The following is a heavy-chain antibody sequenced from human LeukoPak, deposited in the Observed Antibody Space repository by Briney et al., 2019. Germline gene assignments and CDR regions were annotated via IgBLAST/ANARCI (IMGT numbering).Heavy chain of an antibody. J-gene: IGHJ3*02. CDR1: GFTFSSYA. CDR2: ISYDGSNK. Sequence: PGGSLRLSCAASGFTFSSYAMHWVRQAPGKGLEWVAVISYDGSNKYYADSVKGRFTISRDNSKNTLYLQMNSLRAEDTAVYYCARDRQQLFTDAFDIWGQGTMVTVSS. CDR3: ARDRQQLFTDAFDI. D-gene: IGHD6-13*01. V-gene: IGHV3-30-3*01.